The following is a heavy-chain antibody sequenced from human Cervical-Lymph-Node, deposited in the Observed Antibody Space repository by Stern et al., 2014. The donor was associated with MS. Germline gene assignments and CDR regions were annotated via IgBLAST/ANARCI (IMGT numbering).Heavy chain of an antibody. J-gene: IGHJ6*02. V-gene: IGHV3-7*01. CDR1: GFTFSTYS. CDR3: AAGSAYYFYGMDV. Sequence: EVQLEESGGGLVQPGGSLRLSCAASGFTFSTYSMSWVRQAPGKGLEWVAKIKEDGSEKYYVESVKGRFTISRDNAKNSLYLQMNSVRAEDTAVYYCAAGSAYYFYGMDVWGHGTSVTVSS. D-gene: IGHD3-10*01. CDR2: IKEDGSEK.